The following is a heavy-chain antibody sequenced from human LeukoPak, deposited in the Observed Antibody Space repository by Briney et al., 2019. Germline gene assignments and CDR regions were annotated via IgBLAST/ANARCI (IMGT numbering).Heavy chain of an antibody. CDR2: FWYDGTDT. CDR3: ARDGFTTSHAFDI. CDR1: GFTLSNYG. Sequence: QPGGSLRLSCAASGFTLSNYGMHWVRQAPGRGLEWVAFFWYDGTDTYYGDSVKGRFTITRDNSQNTLYLQMNSLRVEDTAVYYCARDGFTTSHAFDIWGQGTTVTVSP. J-gene: IGHJ3*02. D-gene: IGHD1-14*01. V-gene: IGHV3-33*01.